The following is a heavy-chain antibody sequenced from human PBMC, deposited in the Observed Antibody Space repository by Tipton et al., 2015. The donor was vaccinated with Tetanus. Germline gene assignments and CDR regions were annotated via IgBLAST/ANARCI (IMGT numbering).Heavy chain of an antibody. Sequence: QVQLVQSGAEMKKPGASVKVSCKASGYTFTGYYIYWVRQAPGQGLEWMGWIDPNSGGTVYAQKFQGRVTMTRDTSISTAYMGLRSLRSDDPAVFYCARDRGDYIYYGMDVWGPGTTVTVS. CDR3: ARDRGDYIYYGMDV. D-gene: IGHD3-22*01. CDR2: IDPNSGGT. J-gene: IGHJ6*02. V-gene: IGHV1-2*02. CDR1: GYTFTGYY.